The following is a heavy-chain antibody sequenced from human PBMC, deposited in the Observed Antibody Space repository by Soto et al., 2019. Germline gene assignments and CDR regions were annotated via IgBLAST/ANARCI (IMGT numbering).Heavy chain of an antibody. CDR1: GGTFSNYA. V-gene: IGHV1-69*12. CDR2: IVPIFGTT. J-gene: IGHJ6*02. CDR3: ARVEPVAGIYNYHGLDV. Sequence: QVQLVQSGAEVKKPGSSVKVSCKVSGGTFSNYAIDWVRLAPGQGLEWMGGIVPIFGTTYYTQKFQGRATIIADDSTTTAYLELSSLRSEDTAIYYCARVEPVAGIYNYHGLDVWGQGTAVTVSS. D-gene: IGHD6-19*01.